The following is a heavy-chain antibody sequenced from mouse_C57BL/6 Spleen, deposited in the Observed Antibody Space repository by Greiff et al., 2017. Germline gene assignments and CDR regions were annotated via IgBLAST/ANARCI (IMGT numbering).Heavy chain of an antibody. J-gene: IGHJ4*01. D-gene: IGHD2-2*01. V-gene: IGHV1-85*01. Sequence: QVQLQQSGPELVKPGASVKLSCKASGYTFTSYDINWVKQRPGQGLEWIGWIYPRDGSTKYNEKFKGKATLTVDTSSSTAYMELHSLTSEDSAVYFCAKRGEVYGYDGGYAMDYWGQGTSVTVSS. CDR2: IYPRDGST. CDR1: GYTFTSYD. CDR3: AKRGEVYGYDGGYAMDY.